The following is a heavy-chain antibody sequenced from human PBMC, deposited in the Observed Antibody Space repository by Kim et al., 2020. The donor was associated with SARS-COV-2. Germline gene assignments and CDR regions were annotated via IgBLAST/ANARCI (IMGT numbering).Heavy chain of an antibody. CDR2: IYSGGSST. D-gene: IGHD1-26*01. Sequence: GGSLRLSCAASGFTLSSYAMNWVRQAPGKGLEWVSVIYSGGSSTYYADSVKGRFTISRDNSRDTLYLQMNSLRAEDTAVYYCAKPKGGSYSDAFDIWGQG. V-gene: IGHV3-23*03. CDR1: GFTLSSYA. J-gene: IGHJ3*02. CDR3: AKPKGGSYSDAFDI.